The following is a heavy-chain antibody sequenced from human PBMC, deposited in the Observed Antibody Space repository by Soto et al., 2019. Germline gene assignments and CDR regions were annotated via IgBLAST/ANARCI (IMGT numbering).Heavy chain of an antibody. CDR1: GFTFSSYS. CDR2: ISSSSSYI. Sequence: EVQLVESGGGLVKPGGSLRLSCAASGFTFSSYSMNWVRQAPGKGLEWVSSISSSSSYIYYADSVKGRFTISIDNAKNSLYLQMNSLRAEDTAVYYCARSHQPKGYSRRWYGSGRYFDYLGQGTLVTVSS. CDR3: ARSHQPKGYSRRWYGSGRYFDY. J-gene: IGHJ4*02. V-gene: IGHV3-21*01. D-gene: IGHD6-13*01.